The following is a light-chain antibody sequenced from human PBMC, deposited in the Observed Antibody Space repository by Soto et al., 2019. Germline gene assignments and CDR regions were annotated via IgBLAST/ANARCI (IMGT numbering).Light chain of an antibody. CDR2: EVS. CDR3: SSYAGTNIWV. V-gene: IGLV2-8*01. Sequence: QSALTQPPSASGSPGQSVTISCTGTSSDVGGYNYVSWYQQHPGKAPKLMIYEVSKRPSGVPDRLSGSKSGNTASLTVSGLEAEDEADYYCSSYAGTNIWVFGGGTQLTVL. CDR1: SSDVGGYNY. J-gene: IGLJ3*02.